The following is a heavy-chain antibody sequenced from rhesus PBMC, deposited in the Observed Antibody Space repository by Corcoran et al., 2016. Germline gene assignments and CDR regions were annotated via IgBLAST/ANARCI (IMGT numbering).Heavy chain of an antibody. CDR2: IYWNDSK. Sequence: QVTLKESGPALVTPTQTLTLTCTFSGFSISPSGTGVGWIRTPPGKALEWLASIYWNDSKYYSTSLKSRLTISKDTSKNQVVLTMTNMDPVDTATYYCARVLRYSGRSGHYWGQGVLVTVSS. J-gene: IGHJ4*01. CDR1: GFSISPSGTG. CDR3: ARVLRYSGRSGHY. D-gene: IGHD6-19*01. V-gene: IGHV2-95*01.